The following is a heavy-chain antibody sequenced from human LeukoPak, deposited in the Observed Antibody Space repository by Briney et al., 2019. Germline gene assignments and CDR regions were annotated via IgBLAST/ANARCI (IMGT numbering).Heavy chain of an antibody. J-gene: IGHJ4*02. CDR2: IIPIFGTA. V-gene: IGHV1-69*05. CDR1: GGTFSSYA. Sequence: SVKVSCKASGGTFSSYAIRWVRQAPGQGLEWMGGIIPIFGTANYAQKSQGRVTMTTDTSTSTAYMELRSLRSDDTAVYYCARREQWLVGDDYWGQGTLVTVSS. CDR3: ARREQWLVGDDY. D-gene: IGHD6-19*01.